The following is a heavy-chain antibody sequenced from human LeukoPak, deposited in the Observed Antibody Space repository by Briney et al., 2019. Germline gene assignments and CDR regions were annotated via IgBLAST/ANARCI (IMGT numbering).Heavy chain of an antibody. Sequence: GGSLRLSCAASGFTFSNAWMSWVRQAPGKGLEWVGRIKSKTDGETTDYAAPVKGRFAISGDDSKNTMYLQMDSLKTEDTAVYYCTTSRFLLRYFNLWGQGTLVTVSS. J-gene: IGHJ4*02. D-gene: IGHD3-9*01. CDR3: TTSRFLLRYFNL. CDR2: IKSKTDGETT. V-gene: IGHV3-15*01. CDR1: GFTFSNAW.